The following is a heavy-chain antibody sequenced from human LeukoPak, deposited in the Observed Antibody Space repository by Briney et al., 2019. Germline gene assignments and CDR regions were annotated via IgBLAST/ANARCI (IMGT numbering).Heavy chain of an antibody. D-gene: IGHD3-22*01. CDR1: GFTFSSYW. CDR3: TTDLMAYYYDSSGYHY. V-gene: IGHV3-74*01. CDR2: INSDGSST. J-gene: IGHJ4*02. Sequence: GGSLRLSCAASGFTFSSYWMHWVRQAPGKGLVWVSRINSDGSSTSYADSVKGRFTISRDNAKNTLYLQMNSLRAEDTAVYYCTTDLMAYYYDSSGYHYWGQGTLVTVSS.